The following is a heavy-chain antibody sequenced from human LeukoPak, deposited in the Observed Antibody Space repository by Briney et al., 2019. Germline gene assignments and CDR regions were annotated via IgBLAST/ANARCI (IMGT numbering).Heavy chain of an antibody. D-gene: IGHD4-17*01. Sequence: GGSLRLSCAASGFTFSSYWMHWVRQTPGKGLVWVSRINSDGSTTSYADSVKGRFTISRDNAKNTLYLQMSRLRAEDTAVYYCARARDYGDYVNWFDPWGQGTLVTVSS. J-gene: IGHJ5*02. CDR3: ARARDYGDYVNWFDP. CDR2: INSDGSTT. CDR1: GFTFSSYW. V-gene: IGHV3-74*01.